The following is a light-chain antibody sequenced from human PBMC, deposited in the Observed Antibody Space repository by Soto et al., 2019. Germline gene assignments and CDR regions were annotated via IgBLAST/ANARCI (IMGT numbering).Light chain of an antibody. J-gene: IGKJ1*01. CDR1: QSISSW. CDR3: QQYRT. CDR2: KAS. Sequence: IQMTQSPSTLSASVGDRVTITCRASQSISSWLAWYQQKPGKAPKLLIYKASSLESGVPSRFSGSGSGTEFTLTISSLQPDDFATYYCQQYRTFGQGTKV. V-gene: IGKV1-5*03.